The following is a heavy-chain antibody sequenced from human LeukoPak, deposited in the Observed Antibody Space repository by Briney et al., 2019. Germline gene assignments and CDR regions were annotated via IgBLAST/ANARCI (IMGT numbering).Heavy chain of an antibody. J-gene: IGHJ5*02. CDR3: AKDTEYSSSGGGFDP. Sequence: GGSLRLSCAVSGFTFSSYEMNWVRQAPGKGLEWVSAISGSGGSTYYADSVKGRFTISRDNSKNTLYLQMNSLRAEDTAVYYCAKDTEYSSSGGGFDPWGQGTLVTVSS. V-gene: IGHV3-23*01. D-gene: IGHD6-6*01. CDR2: ISGSGGST. CDR1: GFTFSSYE.